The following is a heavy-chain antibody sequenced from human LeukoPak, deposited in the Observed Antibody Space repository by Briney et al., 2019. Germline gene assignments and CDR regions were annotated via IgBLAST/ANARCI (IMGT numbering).Heavy chain of an antibody. D-gene: IGHD1-26*01. CDR3: ARGPIGGLRKGFDI. J-gene: IGHJ4*02. Sequence: ASVKVSCKASGNTFAGYYVHWVRQAPGQGLEWMGWINTHSGATNYAQHFQGRVTMTTDTSVTAAYMDLDGLKSDDAAVYFCARGPIGGLRKGFDIWGQGTLVTVSS. CDR2: INTHSGAT. V-gene: IGHV1-2*02. CDR1: GNTFAGYY.